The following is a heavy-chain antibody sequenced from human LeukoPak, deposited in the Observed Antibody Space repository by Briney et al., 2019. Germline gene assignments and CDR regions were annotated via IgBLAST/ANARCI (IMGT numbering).Heavy chain of an antibody. CDR1: GGTFSSYW. D-gene: IGHD6-19*01. CDR3: ARDPQHGYSSGRSFDS. CDR2: INSYGSST. Sequence: HTWGSLRLSCAASGGTFSSYWMHWVRQAPGKGLVRVSRINSYGSSTSYADSVKGRCTISRDNSKNTLYLKMNTLSSEDTPVYYRARDPQHGYSSGRSFDSSGPGTLVTASS. J-gene: IGHJ5*01. V-gene: IGHV3-74*01.